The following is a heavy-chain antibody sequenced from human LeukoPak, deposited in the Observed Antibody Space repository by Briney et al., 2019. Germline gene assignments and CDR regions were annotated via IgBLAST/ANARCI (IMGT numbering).Heavy chain of an antibody. D-gene: IGHD3-22*01. J-gene: IGHJ3*02. CDR3: ARKIADSSGYYYISTKRSDAFDI. CDR1: GDSMSSIDW. CDR2: IHHTGST. V-gene: IGHV4-4*02. Sequence: PSETLSLTCAVSGDSMSSIDWWSWVRQPPGKGLEWIGEIHHTGSTNYNPSLKSRVTISVDTSKNQFSLNLSSVTLADTAVYYCARKIADSSGYYYISTKRSDAFDIWGQGTMVIVSS.